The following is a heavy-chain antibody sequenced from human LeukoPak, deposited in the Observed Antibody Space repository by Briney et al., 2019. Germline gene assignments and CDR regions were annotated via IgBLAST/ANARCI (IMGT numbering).Heavy chain of an antibody. CDR3: ARDPVGYYYAMDV. CDR2: ITSSSSYT. V-gene: IGHV3-11*06. Sequence: GGSLRLSCAASGFTFSDYYMSWIRQAPGKGLEWLSFITSSSSYTNYADSVKGRFTISRDSAKKSVYLQMNSLRAEDTAVYYCARDPVGYYYAMDVWGQGTTVTVSS. J-gene: IGHJ6*02. D-gene: IGHD1-26*01. CDR1: GFTFSDYY.